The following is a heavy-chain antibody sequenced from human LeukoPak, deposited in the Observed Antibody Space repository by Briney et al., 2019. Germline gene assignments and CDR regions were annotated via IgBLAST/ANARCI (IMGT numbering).Heavy chain of an antibody. V-gene: IGHV3-30*18. CDR1: GFTFSSYV. CDR2: ISYDGSNK. J-gene: IGHJ4*02. Sequence: GRSLRLSCAASGFTFSSYVMHWVRQAPGKGLEWVAVISYDGSNKYYADSVKGRFTISRDNSKNTLYLQMNSLRAEDTAVYYCVKDEVLLLFGERDYWGQGTRVTVS. D-gene: IGHD3-10*01. CDR3: VKDEVLLLFGERDY.